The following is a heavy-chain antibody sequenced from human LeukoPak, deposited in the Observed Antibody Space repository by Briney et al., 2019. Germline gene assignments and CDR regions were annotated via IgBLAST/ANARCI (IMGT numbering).Heavy chain of an antibody. D-gene: IGHD3-10*01. CDR1: GFTFSGYW. J-gene: IGHJ4*02. CDR3: ARDGWAHGAFDY. CDR2: IKQDGSEQ. Sequence: GGSLRLSCAASGFTFSGYWVNWVRQAPGKGPEWLANIKQDGSEQHYVDSVKGRFTISRDNAKNSLYLQMDSLRAEDMALYYCARDGWAHGAFDYWGQGTLVTVSS. V-gene: IGHV3-7*01.